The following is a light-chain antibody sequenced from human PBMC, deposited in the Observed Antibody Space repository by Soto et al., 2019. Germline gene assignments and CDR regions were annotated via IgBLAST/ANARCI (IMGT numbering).Light chain of an antibody. Sequence: DIQMTQSPSTLSASVGDRVTITCRARQSISIWLAWFQQTAGKAPRLLIYEASRLESGVPSRISGSGSGTEFTLTISSLQPDDFATYYCQQYTSYPWTFGQGTKVDIK. CDR2: EAS. CDR1: QSISIW. J-gene: IGKJ1*01. CDR3: QQYTSYPWT. V-gene: IGKV1-5*03.